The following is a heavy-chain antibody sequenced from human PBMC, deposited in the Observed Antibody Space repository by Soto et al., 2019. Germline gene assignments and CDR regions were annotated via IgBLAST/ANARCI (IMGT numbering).Heavy chain of an antibody. CDR1: GFTFISSF. CDR3: ARYFRGSGRYFFDY. D-gene: IGHD6-19*01. CDR2: INQDGGGT. J-gene: IGHJ4*02. V-gene: IGHV3-7*03. Sequence: GGSLRLSCVASGFTFISSFMGWVRQAPGKGLEWVAKINQDGGGTYSVDSVEGRFTISRDNATDSLYLQMNSLRGEDTAVYYCARYFRGSGRYFFDYWGQGTLVTVSS.